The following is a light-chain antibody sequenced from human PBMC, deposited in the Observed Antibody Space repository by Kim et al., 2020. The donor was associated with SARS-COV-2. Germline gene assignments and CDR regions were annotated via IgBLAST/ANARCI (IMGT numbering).Light chain of an antibody. Sequence: SPGERATFSCRARQSIRSSYVAWYQQNPGQSPRLLIHGASSRATGIPDRFSGSGSGTDFTLTISRLEPEDFAVYFCQQYGSSPWTFGQGTKVDIK. CDR1: QSIRSSY. CDR2: GAS. V-gene: IGKV3-20*01. CDR3: QQYGSSPWT. J-gene: IGKJ1*01.